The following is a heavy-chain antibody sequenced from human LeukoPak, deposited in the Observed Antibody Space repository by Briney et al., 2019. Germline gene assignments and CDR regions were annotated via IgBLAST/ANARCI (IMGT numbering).Heavy chain of an antibody. CDR1: GGSISSGDYY. J-gene: IGHJ5*02. Sequence: PSETLSLTCTVSGGSISSGDYYWSWIRQPPGKDLEWIGYIYYSGSTYYNPSLKSRVTISVDTSKNQFSLKLSSVTAADTAVYYCARGGLDYGDYVGWFDPWGQETLVTV. V-gene: IGHV4-30-4*01. D-gene: IGHD4-17*01. CDR2: IYYSGST. CDR3: ARGGLDYGDYVGWFDP.